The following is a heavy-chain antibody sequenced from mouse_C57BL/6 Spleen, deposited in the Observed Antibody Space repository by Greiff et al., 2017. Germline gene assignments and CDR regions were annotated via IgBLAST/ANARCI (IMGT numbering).Heavy chain of an antibody. V-gene: IGHV1-26*01. D-gene: IGHD1-1*01. CDR2: INPNTGGT. CDR3: ANYCGSIYAMDY. Sequence: EVQLQQSGPELVKPGASVKISCKASGYTFTDYYMNWVKQSHGKSLEWIGDINPNTGGTSYNQKFKGKATLTVDKSSSTAYMELRSLTTEDSAVYYCANYCGSIYAMDYWGQGASVTVPS. CDR1: GYTFTDYY. J-gene: IGHJ4*01.